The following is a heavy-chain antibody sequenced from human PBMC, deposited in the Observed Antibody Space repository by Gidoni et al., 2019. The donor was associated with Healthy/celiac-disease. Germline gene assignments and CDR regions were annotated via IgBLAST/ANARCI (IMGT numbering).Heavy chain of an antibody. Sequence: QVQLVESGGGVVQPGRSLRLSCAASGFPFSSYGMHWVRQAPGKGLEWVAVIWYDGSNKYYADSVKGRFTISRDNSKNTLYLQMNSLRAEDTAVYYCARDQGKVVPADTGDNWFDPWGQGTLVTVSS. CDR2: IWYDGSNK. D-gene: IGHD2-2*01. CDR3: ARDQGKVVPADTGDNWFDP. CDR1: GFPFSSYG. V-gene: IGHV3-33*01. J-gene: IGHJ5*02.